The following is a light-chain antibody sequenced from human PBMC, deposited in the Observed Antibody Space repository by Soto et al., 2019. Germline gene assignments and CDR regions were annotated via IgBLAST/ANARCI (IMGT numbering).Light chain of an antibody. V-gene: IGLV2-14*03. CDR3: SSYTTNSVV. J-gene: IGLJ2*01. Sequence: QSVLTQPASVSGSPGQSITISCAGTSSDVSSYRYVSWYQQHPGKAPKLMLYDVSLRPSGISYRFSGSKSGDTASLTISGLQAEDEADYYCSSYTTNSVVFGGGTKVTVL. CDR1: SSDVSSYRY. CDR2: DVS.